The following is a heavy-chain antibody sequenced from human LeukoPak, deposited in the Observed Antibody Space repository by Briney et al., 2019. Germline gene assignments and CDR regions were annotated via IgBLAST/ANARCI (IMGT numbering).Heavy chain of an antibody. CDR3: AIHERLRFLESQMAP. D-gene: IGHD3-3*01. Sequence: GASVKVSCKASGYTFTNYDINWVRQAPRQGLEWMGWINPNSGGTNYAQKFQGWVTMTRDTSISTAYMELSRLRSDDTAVYYCAIHERLRFLESQMAPWGQGTLVTVSS. CDR2: INPNSGGT. V-gene: IGHV1-2*04. J-gene: IGHJ5*02. CDR1: GYTFTNYD.